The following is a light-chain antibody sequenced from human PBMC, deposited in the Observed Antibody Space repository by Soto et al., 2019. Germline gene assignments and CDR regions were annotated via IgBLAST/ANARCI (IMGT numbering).Light chain of an antibody. J-gene: IGKJ2*01. V-gene: IGKV3-15*01. CDR3: QQYKSWPYT. Sequence: EIVMTQSPVTLSVSPGERVTLSCRASQSISDKSAWYQQKPGQAPRLLMFGASTRATGIPARFSGSGSGTDFTLTMTCLQSEDFAVYYCQQYKSWPYTFGQGTKLEIK. CDR2: GAS. CDR1: QSISDK.